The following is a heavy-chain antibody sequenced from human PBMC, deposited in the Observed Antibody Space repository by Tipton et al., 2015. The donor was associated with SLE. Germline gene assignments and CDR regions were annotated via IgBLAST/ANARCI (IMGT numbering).Heavy chain of an antibody. J-gene: IGHJ3*02. V-gene: IGHV3-74*01. CDR1: GFTFSSYW. Sequence: SLRLSCAASGFTFSSYWMHWVRPAPGKGLGWVSRINSDVSSTSYADSVKGRFTISRDNAKNTLYLQMNSLRAEDTAVYYCAKDPSSGWSGDAFDIWGQGTMVTVSS. CDR3: AKDPSSGWSGDAFDI. CDR2: INSDVSST. D-gene: IGHD6-19*01.